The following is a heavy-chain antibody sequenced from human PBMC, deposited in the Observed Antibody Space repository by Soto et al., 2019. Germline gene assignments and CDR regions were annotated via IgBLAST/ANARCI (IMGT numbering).Heavy chain of an antibody. V-gene: IGHV4-61*01. D-gene: IGHD3-16*01. CDR1: GGSVSSTSYY. Sequence: SETLSLTCTVSGGSVSSTSYYWTWIRQPPGKGLEWIEYIHYSGSTNYNPSLKSRVAMSVDTSKNHFSLKLSSVTAADTAVYYCARAWGHLYFDYWGQGALVTVSS. J-gene: IGHJ4*02. CDR3: ARAWGHLYFDY. CDR2: IHYSGST.